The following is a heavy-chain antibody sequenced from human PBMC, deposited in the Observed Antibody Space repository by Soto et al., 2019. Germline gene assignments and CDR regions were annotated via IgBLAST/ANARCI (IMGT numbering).Heavy chain of an antibody. CDR1: GFTFSSYW. CDR3: ARDEGVDY. V-gene: IGHV3-7*03. Sequence: EVQLVESGGGLVQPGGSLRLSCAASGFTFSSYWMSWVRQAPGKGLEWVANIKHDGVDQYYVDSVKGRFTISRDNAKNSLYLQMNSLRAEDTALYYCARDEGVDYWGQGTLVTVSS. CDR2: IKHDGVDQ. J-gene: IGHJ4*02.